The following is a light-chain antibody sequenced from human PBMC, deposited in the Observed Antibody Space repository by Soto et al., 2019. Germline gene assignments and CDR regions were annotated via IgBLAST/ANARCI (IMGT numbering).Light chain of an antibody. V-gene: IGKV3-20*01. Sequence: EIVLTQSPGTLSLSPRERVTLSCRASQSVSSRNLAWYQQKPGQAPRLLIYGASSRATGIPDRFSGSGSVTDFTLTINRLEPEDFAVYYCQQYSDLPYTFGQGTKLEVK. CDR1: QSVSSRN. CDR2: GAS. J-gene: IGKJ2*01. CDR3: QQYSDLPYT.